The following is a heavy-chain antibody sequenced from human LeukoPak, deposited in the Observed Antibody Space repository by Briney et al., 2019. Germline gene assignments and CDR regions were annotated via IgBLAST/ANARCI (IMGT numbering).Heavy chain of an antibody. CDR2: IYYSEST. Sequence: PSETLSLTCTVSGGSISSSSYYWGWIRQPPGKGLEWIGSIYYSESTYYNPSLKSRVTISVDTSKNQFSLKLSSVTAADTAVYYCARCGDGYNSRSYYYYYMDVWGKGTTVTISS. D-gene: IGHD5-24*01. J-gene: IGHJ6*03. CDR3: ARCGDGYNSRSYYYYYMDV. V-gene: IGHV4-39*07. CDR1: GGSISSSSYY.